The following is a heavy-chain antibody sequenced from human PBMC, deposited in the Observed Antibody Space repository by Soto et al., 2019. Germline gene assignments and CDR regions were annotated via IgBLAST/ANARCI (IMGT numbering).Heavy chain of an antibody. D-gene: IGHD3-22*01. Sequence: QVQVQESGPGLLKPSQTLSLTCTVSGGSISSAGYFWGGIRQPPGKGLEWIGYIFNNENTYYNPSLKSRVSISVDTSKNQFSLTLNSVTAADTAVYYCARISRGYYWFDLWGRGTLVTVSS. V-gene: IGHV4-31*03. CDR3: ARISRGYYWFDL. J-gene: IGHJ2*01. CDR2: IFNNENT. CDR1: GGSISSAGYF.